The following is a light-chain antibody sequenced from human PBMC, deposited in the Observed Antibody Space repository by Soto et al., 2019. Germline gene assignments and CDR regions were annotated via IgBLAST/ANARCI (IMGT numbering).Light chain of an antibody. J-gene: IGKJ1*01. CDR1: QSISGS. CDR3: QPYYIGCT. CDR2: DVS. Sequence: DIQMTQSPSTLSASVGDRITITCRASQSISGSLDWCLHRPGEAPKLLIYDVSTLESGVPSRFSGFGSGTEFTHSISGLQPDDFGTYYCQPYYIGCTFGQVTKVDIK. V-gene: IGKV1-5*01.